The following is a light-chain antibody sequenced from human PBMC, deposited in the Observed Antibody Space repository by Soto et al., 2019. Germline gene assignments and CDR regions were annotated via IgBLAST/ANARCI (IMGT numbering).Light chain of an antibody. V-gene: IGLV1-44*01. Sequence: QSVLTQPPSASGTPGQRVAISCSGNSSNIGSKSVNWYQHLPGTAPKLLVYSNNRRPSGVPDRISGSKSGASASLAFSGLQSEDEAEYFCAAWDDSLNGWVFGGGTKLTVL. CDR3: AAWDDSLNGWV. J-gene: IGLJ3*02. CDR1: SSNIGSKS. CDR2: SNN.